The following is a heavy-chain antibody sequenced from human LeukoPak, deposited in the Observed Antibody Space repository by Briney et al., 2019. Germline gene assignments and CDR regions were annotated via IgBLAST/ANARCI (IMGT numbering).Heavy chain of an antibody. D-gene: IGHD6-13*01. J-gene: IGHJ4*02. Sequence: PGRSLRLSCAASGFTFSSYGMHWVRQAPGKGLGWVAVISYDGSDKYYTDSVKGRFTIPRDNSKNTLYLQMNSLRAEDTAVYYCAKNAVLGRIAAAGTFFDYWGQGTLVTVSS. V-gene: IGHV3-30*18. CDR3: AKNAVLGRIAAAGTFFDY. CDR2: ISYDGSDK. CDR1: GFTFSSYG.